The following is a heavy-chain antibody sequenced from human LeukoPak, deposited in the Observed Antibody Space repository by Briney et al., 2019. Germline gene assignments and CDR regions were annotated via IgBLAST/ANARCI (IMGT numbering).Heavy chain of an antibody. CDR2: SYYSGST. J-gene: IGHJ5*02. V-gene: IGHV4-59*01. CDR1: GVSISSYY. Sequence: SETLSLTCTVSGVSISSYYWSWIRQPPGKGLEWIGYSYYSGSTNYNPSLKSRVTISVDTSKNQFSLKLSSVTAADTAVYYCARGVPPRMVVVTATGWFDPWGQGTLVTVPS. CDR3: ARGVPPRMVVVTATGWFDP. D-gene: IGHD2-21*02.